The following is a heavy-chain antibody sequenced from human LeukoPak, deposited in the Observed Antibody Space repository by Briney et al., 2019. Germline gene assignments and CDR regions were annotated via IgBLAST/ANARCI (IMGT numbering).Heavy chain of an antibody. J-gene: IGHJ6*02. D-gene: IGHD6-13*01. CDR1: GFTFSSYS. CDR3: ARDRLGGLGIAAAGTPFRYYYYGMDV. CDR2: ISSSSSYI. V-gene: IGHV3-21*01. Sequence: GGSLRLSCAASGFTFSSYSMNWVRQAPGKGLEWVSSISSSSSYIYYADSVKGRSTISRDNAKNSLYLQMNSLRAEDTAVYYCARDRLGGLGIAAAGTPFRYYYYGMDVWGQGTTVTVSS.